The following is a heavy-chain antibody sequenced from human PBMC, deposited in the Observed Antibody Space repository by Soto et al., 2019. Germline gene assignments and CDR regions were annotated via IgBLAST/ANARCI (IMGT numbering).Heavy chain of an antibody. CDR2: ISAYNGNT. V-gene: IGHV1-18*01. J-gene: IGHJ3*02. D-gene: IGHD3-9*01. Sequence: GASVKVSSKASGYTFTSYGISWVRQAPGQGLEWMGWISAYNGNTNYAQKLQGRVTMTTDTSTSTAYMELRSLRSDDTAVYYCARADPVLRYFDWSPFNIWGQGTMVTVSS. CDR3: ARADPVLRYFDWSPFNI. CDR1: GYTFTSYG.